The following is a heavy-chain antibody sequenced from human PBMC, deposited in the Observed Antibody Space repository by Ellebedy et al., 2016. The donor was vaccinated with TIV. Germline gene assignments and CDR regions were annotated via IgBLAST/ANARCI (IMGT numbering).Heavy chain of an antibody. Sequence: GESLKISCAASGITFSNCWMNWVRQAPGKGLEWVANINQHGSDINYVDSVRGRFSISRDNAKNSLYLQMNTLRAEDTAMYYCARGLFSVPGLDVYWGQGTLVTVSS. V-gene: IGHV3-7*03. CDR1: GITFSNCW. CDR2: INQHGSDI. CDR3: ARGLFSVPGLDVY. D-gene: IGHD2-2*01. J-gene: IGHJ4*02.